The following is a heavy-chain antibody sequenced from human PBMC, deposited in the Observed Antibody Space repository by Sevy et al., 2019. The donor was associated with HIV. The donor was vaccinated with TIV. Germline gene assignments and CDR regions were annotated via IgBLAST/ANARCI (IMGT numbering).Heavy chain of an antibody. J-gene: IGHJ4*02. CDR1: GFTFSSYW. CDR2: IKQDGSEK. D-gene: IGHD5-18*01. CDR3: ARVGRGYSYGYDRPRSFDY. V-gene: IGHV3-7*04. Sequence: GGSLRLSCAASGFTFSSYWMSWVRQAPGKGLEWVANIKQDGSEKYYVDSVKGRFTISRDNAKNSLYLQMNSLRAEDTAVYYCARVGRGYSYGYDRPRSFDYWGQGTLVTVSS.